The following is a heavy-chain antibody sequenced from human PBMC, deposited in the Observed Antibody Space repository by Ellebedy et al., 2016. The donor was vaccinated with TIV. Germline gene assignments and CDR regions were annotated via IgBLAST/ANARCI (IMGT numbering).Heavy chain of an antibody. Sequence: SETLSLTCTVSGAPISGYYWSWIRQPPGKGLEWLGFIYFSGSTNYNPSLKSRVTLSVDTSKNQFSLNLSSVTAADTAVYYCARPKESSTYYPFDYWGQGILVTVSS. D-gene: IGHD3-22*01. CDR2: IYFSGST. CDR3: ARPKESSTYYPFDY. J-gene: IGHJ4*02. V-gene: IGHV4-59*08. CDR1: GAPISGYY.